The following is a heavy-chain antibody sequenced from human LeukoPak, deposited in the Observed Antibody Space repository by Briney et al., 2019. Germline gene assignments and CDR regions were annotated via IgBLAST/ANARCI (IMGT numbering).Heavy chain of an antibody. D-gene: IGHD6-19*01. CDR3: ARDTQDSSGWYVSAEYFQH. J-gene: IGHJ1*01. Sequence: SVKVSCKASGGTFSSYAISWVRQAPGQGLEWMGKIIPIFGTANYAQKFQGRVTITTDESTSTAYMELSSLRSEDTAVYYCARDTQDSSGWYVSAEYFQHWGQGTLVTVSS. CDR2: IIPIFGTA. V-gene: IGHV1-69*05. CDR1: GGTFSSYA.